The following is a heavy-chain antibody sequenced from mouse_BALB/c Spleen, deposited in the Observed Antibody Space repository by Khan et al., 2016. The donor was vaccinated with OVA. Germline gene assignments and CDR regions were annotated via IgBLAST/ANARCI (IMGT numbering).Heavy chain of an antibody. D-gene: IGHD4-1*01. CDR3: ARGNWQSYYFDY. CDR1: GYIFTNYV. J-gene: IGHJ2*01. CDR2: INPYNGGT. V-gene: IGHV1S136*01. Sequence: EVQLQESGPELVKPGASVKMSCKASGYIFTNYVLHWVKQKPGQGLEWIGYINPYNGGTKYNEKFNGKATLASDKSSITSFMELSSLTSEDSAVYYCARGNWQSYYFDYWGQGTTLIFSS.